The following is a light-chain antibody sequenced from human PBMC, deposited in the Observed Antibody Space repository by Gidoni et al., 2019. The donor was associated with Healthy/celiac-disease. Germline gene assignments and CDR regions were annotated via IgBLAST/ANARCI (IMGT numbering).Light chain of an antibody. CDR1: QSVSSSY. CDR2: GAS. CDR3: QQYGSSPYT. J-gene: IGKJ2*01. V-gene: IGKV3-20*01. Sequence: DIALTPPPGTLSLSPGERATLSCRASQSVSSSYLAWYQQKPGQAPRLLIYGASSRATGIPDRFSGSGSGTDFTLTISSLEPEDFAVYYCQQYGSSPYTFGQGTKLEIK.